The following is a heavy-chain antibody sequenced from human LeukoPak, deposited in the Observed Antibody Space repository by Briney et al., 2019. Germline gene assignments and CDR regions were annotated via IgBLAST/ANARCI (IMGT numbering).Heavy chain of an antibody. CDR3: AKDSSGSLDY. Sequence: GGSLRLSCAASGFTFSSYGTHWVRQAPGKGLEWVAVISYDGSNKYYADSVKGRFTISRDNSKNTLYLQMNSLRAEDTAVYYCAKDSSGSLDYWGQGTLVTVSS. CDR2: ISYDGSNK. D-gene: IGHD3-22*01. CDR1: GFTFSSYG. J-gene: IGHJ4*02. V-gene: IGHV3-30*18.